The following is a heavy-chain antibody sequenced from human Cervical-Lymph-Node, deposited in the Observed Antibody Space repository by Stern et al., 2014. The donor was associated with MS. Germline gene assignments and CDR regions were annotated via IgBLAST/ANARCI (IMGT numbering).Heavy chain of an antibody. Sequence: QMQLVQYGAEVKKPGSSVKVSCKASGGTLSDYGISWVRQAPGQGLEWMGGIIPMFGTANYAQKFQGRVTLTADDSTNTAYMDLSSLTSDDTAVYYCARDGDSSMLGLDVWGQGTTVTVSS. CDR2: IIPMFGTA. CDR3: ARDGDSSMLGLDV. V-gene: IGHV1-69*01. CDR1: GGTLSDYG. D-gene: IGHD4-17*01. J-gene: IGHJ6*02.